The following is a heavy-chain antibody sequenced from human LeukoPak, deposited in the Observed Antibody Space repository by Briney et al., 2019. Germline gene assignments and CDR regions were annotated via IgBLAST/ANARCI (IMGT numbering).Heavy chain of an antibody. V-gene: IGHV3-23*01. CDR1: GFTFSNYA. J-gene: IGHJ4*02. D-gene: IGHD6-13*01. CDR2: ISGSDGST. CDR3: AKDSRGIAAAGLFDY. Sequence: GGSLRLSCTASGFTFSNYAMSWVRQAPGKGLEWVSTISGSDGSTYYADSVKGRFTISRDNSKNTLYLQMNSLRAEDTAVYYCAKDSRGIAAAGLFDYWGQGTLVTVSS.